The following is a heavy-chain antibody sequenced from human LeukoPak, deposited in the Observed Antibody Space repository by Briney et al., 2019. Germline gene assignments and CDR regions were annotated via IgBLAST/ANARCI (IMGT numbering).Heavy chain of an antibody. CDR2: MNPNSGNT. CDR1: GGTFSSYA. V-gene: IGHV1-8*02. J-gene: IGHJ4*02. Sequence: ASVKVSCKASGGTFSSYAISWVRQATGQGLEWMGWMNPNSGNTGYAQKFQGRVTMTRNTSISTAYMELSSLRSEDTAVYYCARGPGRGVITVDYWGQGTLVTVSS. CDR3: ARGPGRGVITVDY. D-gene: IGHD3-10*01.